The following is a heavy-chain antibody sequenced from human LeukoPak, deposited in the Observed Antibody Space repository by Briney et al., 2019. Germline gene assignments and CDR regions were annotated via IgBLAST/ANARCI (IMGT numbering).Heavy chain of an antibody. CDR2: ISGSGGST. CDR1: GFTFSSYA. D-gene: IGHD3-9*01. J-gene: IGHJ4*02. V-gene: IGHV3-23*01. Sequence: GGSLRLSCAASGFTFSSYAMSWVRQAPGKGLEWVSAISGSGGSTYYADSVKGRFAISRDNSKNTLYLQMNSLRAEDTAVYYCAKGILRYFDWFPGYWGQGTLVIVSS. CDR3: AKGILRYFDWFPGY.